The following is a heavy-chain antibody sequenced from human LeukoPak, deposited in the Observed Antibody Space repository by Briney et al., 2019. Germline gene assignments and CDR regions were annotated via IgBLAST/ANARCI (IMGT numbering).Heavy chain of an antibody. CDR1: GFTFSSYE. J-gene: IGHJ4*02. CDR2: ISSSGSTI. D-gene: IGHD3-10*01. CDR3: AKEIEPGGSGSYYMGVIDY. V-gene: IGHV3-48*03. Sequence: GGSLRLSCAASGFTFSSYEMNWVRQAPGKGLEWVSYISSSGSTIYYADSVKGRFTISRDNAKNSLYLQMNSPRAEDTAVYYCAKEIEPGGSGSYYMGVIDYWGQGTLVTVSS.